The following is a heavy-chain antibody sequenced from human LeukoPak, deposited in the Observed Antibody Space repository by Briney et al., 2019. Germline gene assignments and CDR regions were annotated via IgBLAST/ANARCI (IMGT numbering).Heavy chain of an antibody. Sequence: SETLSLTCSVSGGSISIYYWTWIRQIPGKGLEWIGYIYYTGTTNYNPLFESRATISVDTSKNQFSLKLSSVTAADTAVYYCARVSSSWYQDWYFDLWGRGTLVTVSS. CDR3: ARVSSSWYQDWYFDL. CDR1: GGSISIYY. J-gene: IGHJ2*01. D-gene: IGHD6-13*01. CDR2: IYYTGTT. V-gene: IGHV4-59*12.